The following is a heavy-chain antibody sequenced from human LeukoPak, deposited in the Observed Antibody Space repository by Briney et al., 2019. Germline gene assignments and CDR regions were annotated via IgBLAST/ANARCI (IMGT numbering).Heavy chain of an antibody. CDR2: IKQDGSEK. Sequence: GGSLRLSCAASGLTFSNRWMSWVRQAPGKGLEWVANIKQDGSEKYYVDSVRGRFTISSDNAKNSLYLQMNSLRADDTAVYYCTRDAYWGQGTLVSVSS. J-gene: IGHJ4*02. CDR1: GLTFSNRW. CDR3: TRDAY. V-gene: IGHV3-7*03.